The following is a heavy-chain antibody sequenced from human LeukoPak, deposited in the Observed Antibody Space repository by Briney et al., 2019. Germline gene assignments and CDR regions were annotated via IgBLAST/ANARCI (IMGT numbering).Heavy chain of an antibody. CDR1: GYTFTSYG. D-gene: IGHD6-19*01. J-gene: IGHJ4*02. CDR3: ARGRSVSGGWSYLY. V-gene: IGHV1-18*01. Sequence: ASVKVSCKASGYTFTSYGMSWVRQAPGQGLEWMGWISAYNGNTDYAQKLQGRVTMTTDTSTSTAYMELGSLRSDDTAVYYCARGRSVSGGWSYLYWGQGTLVTVSS. CDR2: ISAYNGNT.